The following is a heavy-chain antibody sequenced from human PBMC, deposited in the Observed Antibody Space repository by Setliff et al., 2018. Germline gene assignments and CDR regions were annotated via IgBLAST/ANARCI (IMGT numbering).Heavy chain of an antibody. D-gene: IGHD4-17*01. Sequence: PSETLSLTCTVSGGSVSNSGFFWGWLRQAPGKGLEWIGNIYDSGSSNYNASLKSRLIITRDTSRKQFSLKLTSVTAADTAVYYCVRDVGDGYGVDAYAGGGFDIWGQGTMVTVSS. CDR3: VRDVGDGYGVDAYAGGGFDI. CDR1: GGSVSNSGFF. CDR2: IYDSGSS. V-gene: IGHV4-39*07. J-gene: IGHJ3*02.